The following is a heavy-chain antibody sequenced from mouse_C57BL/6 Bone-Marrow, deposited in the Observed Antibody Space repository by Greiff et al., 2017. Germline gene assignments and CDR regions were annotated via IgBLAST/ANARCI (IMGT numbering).Heavy chain of an antibody. V-gene: IGHV10-1*01. CDR1: GFSFNTYA. Sequence: EVQRVESGGGLVQPKGSLKLSCAASGFSFNTYAMNWVRQAPGKGLEWVARIRSTSNNYATYYDDSVKDRFTISRDDSESMLYLQMNNLKTEDTAMYYCVGHPDYAMDYWGQGTSVTVSS. CDR2: IRSTSNNYAT. CDR3: VGHPDYAMDY. J-gene: IGHJ4*01.